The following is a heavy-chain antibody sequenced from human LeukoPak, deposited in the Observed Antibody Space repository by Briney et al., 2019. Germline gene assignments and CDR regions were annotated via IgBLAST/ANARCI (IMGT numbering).Heavy chain of an antibody. Sequence: GGSLRLSCAASGFTFDDYTMHWVRQAPGKGLEWVSLISWDGGSTYYADSVKGRFTISRDNAKKSLFLQMNSLRAEDTAVYYCARVKFVGNSQGWFDPWGQGTLVTVSS. CDR1: GFTFDDYT. CDR2: ISWDGGST. CDR3: ARVKFVGNSQGWFDP. V-gene: IGHV3-43*01. D-gene: IGHD4-23*01. J-gene: IGHJ5*02.